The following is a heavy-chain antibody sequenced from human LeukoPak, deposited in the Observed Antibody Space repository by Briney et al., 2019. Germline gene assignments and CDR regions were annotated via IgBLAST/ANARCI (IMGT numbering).Heavy chain of an antibody. Sequence: PGGSLRLSCAASGFTFSSYAMSWVRQAPGKGLEWVSAISGSGGSTYYADSVKGRFSISRDSSKNTLYLQMKNLRVDDTAVYYCAKLDPNMLAAINYFDNWGQGTQVIVS. V-gene: IGHV3-23*01. CDR3: AKLDPNMLAAINYFDN. D-gene: IGHD6-13*01. CDR2: ISGSGGST. CDR1: GFTFSSYA. J-gene: IGHJ4*02.